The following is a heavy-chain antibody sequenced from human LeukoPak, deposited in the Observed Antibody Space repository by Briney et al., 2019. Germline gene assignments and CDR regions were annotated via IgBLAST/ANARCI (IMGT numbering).Heavy chain of an antibody. D-gene: IGHD3-22*01. J-gene: IGHJ4*02. CDR1: GFTFSSYA. Sequence: GGSLRLSCAASGFTFSSYAMSWVRQAPGKGLEWVSAISGSGGSTYYADSVKGRLTISRDNSKNTLYLQMNSLRAEDTAVYYCAKAPAAYYYDSSGYYYFDYWGQGTLVTVSS. CDR3: AKAPAAYYYDSSGYYYFDY. CDR2: ISGSGGST. V-gene: IGHV3-23*01.